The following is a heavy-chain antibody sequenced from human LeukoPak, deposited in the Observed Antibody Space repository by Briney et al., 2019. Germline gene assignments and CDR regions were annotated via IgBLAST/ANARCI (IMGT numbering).Heavy chain of an antibody. D-gene: IGHD1-26*01. CDR2: IQYDAGNR. J-gene: IGHJ4*02. Sequence: GGSLRLSCAASGFTFSSFGMHWVRQAPGKGLEWVAFIQYDAGNRQYADSVKGRFTISRDNSKTTLYLQMNSLTAEDTAVYYCAKSFTGSYLDYFDYWGQGTLVTVSS. CDR1: GFTFSSFG. V-gene: IGHV3-30*02. CDR3: AKSFTGSYLDYFDY.